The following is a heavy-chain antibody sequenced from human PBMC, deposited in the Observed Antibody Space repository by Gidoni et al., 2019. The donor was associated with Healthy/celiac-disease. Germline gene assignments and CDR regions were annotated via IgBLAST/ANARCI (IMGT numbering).Heavy chain of an antibody. J-gene: IGHJ3*02. V-gene: IGHV3-74*01. CDR1: GFTFSSYW. Sequence: EVQLVASGGGLVQPGGYLRLSCAASGFTFSSYWMHWGRQAPGKGLVWVSRINSDGSSTSYADSVKGRFTIARDNAKNTLYLQMNSLRAEDTAVYYCARVFPDYYDSSGYYSFAFDIWGQGTMVTVSS. D-gene: IGHD3-22*01. CDR2: INSDGSST. CDR3: ARVFPDYYDSSGYYSFAFDI.